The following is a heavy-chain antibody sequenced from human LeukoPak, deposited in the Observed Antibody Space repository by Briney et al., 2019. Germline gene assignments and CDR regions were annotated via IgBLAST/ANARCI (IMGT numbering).Heavy chain of an antibody. CDR3: ARRFGARGESADFDY. V-gene: IGHV5-51*01. Sequence: PGESLKISCKGSGFSFTNYWIGWVRQPPGKRLGWMGIIYPGDSDTRYSPSFQGQVTISADKSISTAYLQWSSLKASDTAMYYCARRFGARGESADFDYWGQGTLVTVSS. CDR2: IYPGDSDT. D-gene: IGHD3-10*01. J-gene: IGHJ4*02. CDR1: GFSFTNYW.